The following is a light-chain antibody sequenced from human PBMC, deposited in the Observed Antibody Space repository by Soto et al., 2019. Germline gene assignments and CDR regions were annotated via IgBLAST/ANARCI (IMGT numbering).Light chain of an antibody. V-gene: IGKV1-9*01. CDR3: QQLFMYPPT. Sequence: IQLTQSPSSLSASVGDRVTITCRASQGIINYLAWYQQKPGKAPKLLIYGGATLQSGVPSRFGGSGSVTDFTLTVSSLQPEDLATYYCQQLFMYPPTFGPGTKVDI. J-gene: IGKJ3*01. CDR1: QGIINY. CDR2: GGA.